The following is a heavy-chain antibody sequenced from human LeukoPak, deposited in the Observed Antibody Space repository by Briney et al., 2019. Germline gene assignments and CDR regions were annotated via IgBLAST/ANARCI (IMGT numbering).Heavy chain of an antibody. J-gene: IGHJ5*02. CDR1: RFIFSVYG. V-gene: IGHV3-33*05. Sequence: GGSLRLSCVASRFIFSVYGMHWVRQAPGKGLEWVAFMSYDENTEYYIDSVKGRFTISRDNSKNTLFLQLNNLRPEDTGVYYCARDGSTNSQNWFDPWGQGTLVIVSS. CDR2: MSYDENTE. CDR3: ARDGSTNSQNWFDP. D-gene: IGHD2-8*01.